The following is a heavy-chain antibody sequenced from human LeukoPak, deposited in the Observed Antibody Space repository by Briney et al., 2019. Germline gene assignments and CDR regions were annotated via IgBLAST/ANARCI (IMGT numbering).Heavy chain of an antibody. D-gene: IGHD4-17*01. CDR2: IRYDGSNK. CDR1: GFTFSSYG. J-gene: IGHJ4*02. V-gene: IGHV3-30*02. Sequence: GGSLRLSCAASGFTFSSYGMHWVRQAPGKGLEWVAFIRYDGSNKYYADSVKGRFTISRDNSKNTLYLQMSSLRAEDTAVYYCAKECAPGDYYDYWGQGTLVTVSS. CDR3: AKECAPGDYYDY.